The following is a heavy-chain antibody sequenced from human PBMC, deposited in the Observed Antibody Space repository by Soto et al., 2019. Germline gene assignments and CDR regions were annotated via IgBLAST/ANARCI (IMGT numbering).Heavy chain of an antibody. CDR1: GFTFSSYA. V-gene: IGHV3-64*04. CDR2: ISSNGGST. CDR3: VRGASLNFDY. D-gene: IGHD1-26*01. J-gene: IGHJ4*02. Sequence: PGGSLRLSCSASGFTFSSYAMHWVRQAPGKGLEYVSAISSNGGSTYYADSVKGRFTISRDNAKNTLYLQMNSLRAEDTALYYCVRGASLNFDYWGQGTLVTVSS.